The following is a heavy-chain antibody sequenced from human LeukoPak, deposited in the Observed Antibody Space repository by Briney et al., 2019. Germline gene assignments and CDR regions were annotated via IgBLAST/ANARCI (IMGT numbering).Heavy chain of an antibody. CDR3: AREHDSSGYYDRFQY. J-gene: IGHJ1*01. CDR2: INPNSGGT. D-gene: IGHD3-22*01. Sequence: GASVKVSCKASGYTFTGYYMHWVRQAPGQGLEWMGWINPNSGGTNYAQKFQGRVTMTRDTSISTAYMELSRLRSDDTAVYYCAREHDSSGYYDRFQYWGQGTLVTVSS. CDR1: GYTFTGYY. V-gene: IGHV1-2*02.